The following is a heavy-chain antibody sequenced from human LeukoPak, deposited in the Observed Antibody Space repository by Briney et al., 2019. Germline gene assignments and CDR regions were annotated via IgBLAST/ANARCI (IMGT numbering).Heavy chain of an antibody. V-gene: IGHV3-21*01. CDR3: ATGHHDILTGYSMFYFDY. CDR1: GFTFSTYS. J-gene: IGHJ4*02. D-gene: IGHD3-9*01. CDR2: ISTSSSYI. Sequence: GGSLRLSRAVSGFTFSTYSMNGVRQAPGKGREGVSSISTSSSYIYYADSLKGRFTISRDNAKNSLYLQMNSLRAEDTTVYYCATGHHDILTGYSMFYFDYWGQGTLVTVSS.